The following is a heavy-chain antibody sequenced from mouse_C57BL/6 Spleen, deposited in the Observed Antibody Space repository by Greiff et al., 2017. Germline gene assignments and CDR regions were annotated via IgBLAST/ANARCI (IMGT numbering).Heavy chain of an antibody. Sequence: VQLQQSGAELAKPGASVKLSCKASGYTFTSYWMHWVKQRPGQGLEWIGYINPSSGYTKYNQKFKDKATLTADKSSSTAYMQQSSLTYEYSAVYYCASLYGSSPYYAMDDWGQGTSVTVSS. CDR1: GYTFTSYW. V-gene: IGHV1-7*01. J-gene: IGHJ4*01. CDR3: ASLYGSSPYYAMDD. CDR2: INPSSGYT. D-gene: IGHD1-1*01.